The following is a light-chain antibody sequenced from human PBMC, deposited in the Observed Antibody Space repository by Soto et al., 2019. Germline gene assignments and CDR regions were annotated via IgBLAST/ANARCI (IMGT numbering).Light chain of an antibody. CDR2: RAS. J-gene: IGKJ4*01. CDR3: QQYNNWPLT. Sequence: EIVMTQSPATLSVSPGERATLSCWASQSVSSNLAWYQKKPGQAPRLLVWRASIRATDMAARFSGSGSGTEFTLTISSLQPEDSAVYYCQQYNNWPLTFGGGTKVGIK. CDR1: QSVSSN. V-gene: IGKV3-15*01.